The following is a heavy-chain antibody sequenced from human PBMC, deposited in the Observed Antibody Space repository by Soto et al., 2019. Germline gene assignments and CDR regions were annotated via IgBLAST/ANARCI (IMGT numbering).Heavy chain of an antibody. CDR3: VKERYAQLWLEDYGMDV. CDR1: GFTFSSYG. V-gene: IGHV3-30*18. D-gene: IGHD5-18*01. Sequence: QAQLVEYGGGVVQPGRSLRLSCAASGFTFSSYGIHWVRQAPGKGLEWVALISYDGTDKYYADSVKGRFTISRDNSKNTLYLQMSSLGPEDTAVYYCVKERYAQLWLEDYGMDVWGQGTTVTV. CDR2: ISYDGTDK. J-gene: IGHJ6*02.